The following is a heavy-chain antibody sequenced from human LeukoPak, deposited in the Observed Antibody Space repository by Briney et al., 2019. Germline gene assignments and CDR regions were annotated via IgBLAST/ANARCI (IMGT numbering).Heavy chain of an antibody. D-gene: IGHD2-15*01. Sequence: GGSLRLSCAASGFTFSSYSMNWVRQAPGKGLEWVSSISSSSSYIYYADSVKGRFTISRDNAKNSLYLQMNSLRAEDTAVYYCARDSPFEWWVFGDSFDFWGQGTVVAVSS. V-gene: IGHV3-21*04. CDR3: ARDSPFEWWVFGDSFDF. J-gene: IGHJ3*01. CDR1: GFTFSSYS. CDR2: ISSSSSYI.